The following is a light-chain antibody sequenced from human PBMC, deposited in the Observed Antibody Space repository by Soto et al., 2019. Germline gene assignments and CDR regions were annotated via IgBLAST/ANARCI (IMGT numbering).Light chain of an antibody. CDR3: TSFARGSTLV. J-gene: IGLJ3*02. CDR2: LNN. Sequence: QSVLTQPPSVSGAPGQTVTISCSGDSSNIGAGYDVHWYQHLPGAAPKLLIYLNNKRPSGVPARFSGSRSGSSASLTISGLQAEDEADYYCTSFARGSTLVFGGGTKVTVL. V-gene: IGLV1-40*01. CDR1: SSNIGAGYD.